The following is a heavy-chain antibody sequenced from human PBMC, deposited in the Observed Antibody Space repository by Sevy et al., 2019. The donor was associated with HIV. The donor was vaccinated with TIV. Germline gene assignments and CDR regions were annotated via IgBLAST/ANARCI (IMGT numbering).Heavy chain of an antibody. CDR1: GFTFSSYS. Sequence: GGSLRLSCAASGFTFSSYSMNWVRQAPGKGLEWVSSISSSSSYIYYADSVKGRFTISRDNAKNSLCLQMNSLRAEDTAVYYCARDRAQGSSWYRVDAFDIWGQGTMVTVSS. CDR3: ARDRAQGSSWYRVDAFDI. D-gene: IGHD6-13*01. CDR2: ISSSSSYI. V-gene: IGHV3-21*01. J-gene: IGHJ3*02.